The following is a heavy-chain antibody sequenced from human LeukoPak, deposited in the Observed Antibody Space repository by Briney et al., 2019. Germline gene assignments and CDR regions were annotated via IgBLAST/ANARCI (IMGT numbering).Heavy chain of an antibody. Sequence: LGASLKISCKGSGSIFTSYWIGWVRQLPGKGLEWMGIIYPGDSDTRYSPSFQGQVTISADKSISTAYLQWSSLKASDTAMYYCARQKGIAAVGQFDYWGQGTLVTVSS. J-gene: IGHJ4*02. V-gene: IGHV5-51*01. D-gene: IGHD6-13*01. CDR2: IYPGDSDT. CDR1: GSIFTSYW. CDR3: ARQKGIAAVGQFDY.